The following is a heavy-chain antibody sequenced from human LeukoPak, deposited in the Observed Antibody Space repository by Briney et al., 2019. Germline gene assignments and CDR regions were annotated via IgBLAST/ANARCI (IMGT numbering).Heavy chain of an antibody. CDR2: INHSGST. V-gene: IGHV4-34*01. CDR3: ARGEEYGDDGGWFDP. Sequence: SETLSLTCAVYGGSFSGYYWSWIRQPPGKGLEWIGEINHSGSTNNNPSLKSRVTISVDTSKNQLSLKLNSVTAADTAVYYCARGEEYGDDGGWFDPWGQGTLVTVSS. J-gene: IGHJ5*02. CDR1: GGSFSGYY. D-gene: IGHD4-17*01.